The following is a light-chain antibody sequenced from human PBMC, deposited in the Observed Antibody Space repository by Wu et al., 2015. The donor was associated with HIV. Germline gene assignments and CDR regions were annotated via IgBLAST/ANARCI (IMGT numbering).Light chain of an antibody. CDR3: QKYNTAPWT. V-gene: IGKV1-5*03. CDR2: KAS. CDR1: QSISSW. J-gene: IGKJ1*01. Sequence: DIQMTQSPSTLSASVGDRVTITCRASQSISSWLAWYQQKPGKAPKLLIYKASTLESGVPSRFSGSGSGTDFTFTISSLQPEDVATYYCQKYNTAPWTFGQGTKVEMK.